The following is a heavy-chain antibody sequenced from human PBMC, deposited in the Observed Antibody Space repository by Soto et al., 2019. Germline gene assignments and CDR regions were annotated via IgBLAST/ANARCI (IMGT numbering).Heavy chain of an antibody. CDR3: ARDDLNRGGKYFDY. CDR1: GYSFTTHD. J-gene: IGHJ4*02. D-gene: IGHD2-15*01. Sequence: QVQLVQSGAEVKKPGASVKVSCKASGYSFTTHDITWLRQAPGKGLEWVGGISTDRGDTIYPQNLQGRVTMTTDSSTSTVYMELKSLRSDDTAVYYCARDDLNRGGKYFDYWGQGTQVTVSS. CDR2: ISTDRGDT. V-gene: IGHV1-18*01.